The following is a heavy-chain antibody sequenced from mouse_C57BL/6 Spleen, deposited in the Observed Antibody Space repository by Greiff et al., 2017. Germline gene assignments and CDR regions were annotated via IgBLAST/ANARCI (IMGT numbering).Heavy chain of an antibody. CDR1: GFNIKDYY. Sequence: EVQLQESGAELVKPGASVKLSCTASGFNIKDYYMHWVKQRTEQGLEWIVRIDPEDGETKYAPKFQGKATITADTPSNTAYLQLSSLTSEDTAVYYCAFYYDDGRRAMDYWGQGTSVTVSS. V-gene: IGHV14-2*01. D-gene: IGHD2-4*01. CDR3: AFYYDDGRRAMDY. CDR2: IDPEDGET. J-gene: IGHJ4*01.